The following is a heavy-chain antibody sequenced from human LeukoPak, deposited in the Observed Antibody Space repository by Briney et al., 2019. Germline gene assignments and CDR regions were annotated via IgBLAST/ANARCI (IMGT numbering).Heavy chain of an antibody. Sequence: SETLSLTCAVSGYSISSSNWWGWIRQPPGKGLEWIGYIYYSGSTYYNPSLKSRVTMSVDTSKNQFSLKLSSVTAVDTAVYYCARSIAAAGKGDYFDYWGQGTLVTVSS. CDR2: IYYSGST. CDR3: ARSIAAAGKGDYFDY. CDR1: GYSISSSNW. J-gene: IGHJ4*02. D-gene: IGHD6-13*01. V-gene: IGHV4-28*01.